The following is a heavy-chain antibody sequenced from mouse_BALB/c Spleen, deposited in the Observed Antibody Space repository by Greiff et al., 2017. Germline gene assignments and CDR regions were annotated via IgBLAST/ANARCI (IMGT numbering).Heavy chain of an antibody. V-gene: IGHV3-2*02. Sequence: EVHLVESGPGLVKPSQSLSLTCTVTGYSITSDYAWNWIRQFPGNKLEWMGYISYSGSTSYNPSLKSRISITRDTSKNQFFLQLNSVTTEDTATYYCARVGSSYVYLDYWGQGTTLTVSS. D-gene: IGHD1-1*01. J-gene: IGHJ2*01. CDR2: ISYSGST. CDR3: ARVGSSYVYLDY. CDR1: GYSITSDYA.